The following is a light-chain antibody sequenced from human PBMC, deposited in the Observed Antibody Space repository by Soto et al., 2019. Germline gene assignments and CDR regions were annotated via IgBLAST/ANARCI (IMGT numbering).Light chain of an antibody. Sequence: DIQMTQSPSTLSASVGDRVTITCRASQSISSWLAWYQQKPGKAPKLLIYDASSWESGVPSRFSGSVSGTAFTLSISSLQTEDVATYYCQQYNSHPFAFGPGTKVYI. CDR2: DAS. CDR1: QSISSW. CDR3: QQYNSHPFA. J-gene: IGKJ3*01. V-gene: IGKV1-5*01.